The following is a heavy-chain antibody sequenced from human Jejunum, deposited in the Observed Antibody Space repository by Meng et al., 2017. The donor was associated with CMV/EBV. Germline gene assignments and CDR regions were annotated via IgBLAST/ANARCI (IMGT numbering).Heavy chain of an antibody. CDR2: ISPNNGNA. Sequence: QIQLVQSGGEVMQPGASVKVSCKASGYSFTSFGVNWVRQAPEQGLEWMGWISPNNGNANYAQRFHGRVIMTTDTSTSTAYMELRSLRPDDTAVYYCARVEVGITSGDYWGQGTLVTVSS. CDR1: GYSFTSFG. CDR3: ARVEVGITSGDY. D-gene: IGHD1-26*01. J-gene: IGHJ4*02. V-gene: IGHV1-18*01.